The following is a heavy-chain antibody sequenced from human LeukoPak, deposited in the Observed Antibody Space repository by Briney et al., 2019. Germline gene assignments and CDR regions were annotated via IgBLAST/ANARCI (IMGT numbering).Heavy chain of an antibody. J-gene: IGHJ4*02. Sequence: GGSRRLSCAASGFTFSSYGMHWVRQAPGKGLEWVAVIWYDGSNKYYADCVKGRFTISRDNSKNTLYLQMNSLRAEDTAVYYCAREADGYTSDYWGQGTLVTVSS. V-gene: IGHV3-33*01. CDR2: IWYDGSNK. CDR3: AREADGYTSDY. D-gene: IGHD5-24*01. CDR1: GFTFSSYG.